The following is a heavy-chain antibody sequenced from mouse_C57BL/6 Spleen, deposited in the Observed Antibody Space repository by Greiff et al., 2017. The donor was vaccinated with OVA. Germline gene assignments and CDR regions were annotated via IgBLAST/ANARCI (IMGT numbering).Heavy chain of an antibody. J-gene: IGHJ4*01. CDR2: IWSCGST. CDR3: ARKRDGYAMDY. Sequence: VQLQQSGPGLVQPSQSLSITCTVSGFSLTSYGVHWVRQSPGKGLEWLGVIWSCGSTDYNAAFISRLSISKDNSKSQVFFKMNSLQADDTAIYYCARKRDGYAMDYWGQGTSVTVSS. CDR1: GFSLTSYG. V-gene: IGHV2-2*01.